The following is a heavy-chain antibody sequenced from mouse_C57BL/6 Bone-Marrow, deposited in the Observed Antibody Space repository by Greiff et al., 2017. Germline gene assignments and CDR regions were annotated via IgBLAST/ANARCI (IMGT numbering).Heavy chain of an antibody. Sequence: QVQLQQSGAELMKPGASVKLSCKATGYTFTGYWIEWVKQRPGHGLEWIGEILPGSGSTNYNEKFKSKATLTVDKSSSTAYMQLSSLTSEDSAVYYCARYGSSYGYWSQGTTLTVSS. V-gene: IGHV1-9*01. CDR2: ILPGSGST. D-gene: IGHD1-1*01. J-gene: IGHJ2*01. CDR1: GYTFTGYW. CDR3: ARYGSSYGY.